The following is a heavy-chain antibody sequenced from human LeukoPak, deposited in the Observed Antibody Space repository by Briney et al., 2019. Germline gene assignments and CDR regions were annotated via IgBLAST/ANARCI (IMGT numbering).Heavy chain of an antibody. D-gene: IGHD5-12*01. Sequence: SGTLSLTCAVSGGSISSSNWWSWVRQSPGKGLEWIGEIYHSGSTNYNPSLKSRVTISVDTSKNQFSLKVSSVTAADTAVYYCARAAREFSAYDPLKDWGQGTLVTVSS. CDR3: ARAAREFSAYDPLKD. V-gene: IGHV4-4*02. CDR2: IYHSGST. CDR1: GGSISSSNW. J-gene: IGHJ4*02.